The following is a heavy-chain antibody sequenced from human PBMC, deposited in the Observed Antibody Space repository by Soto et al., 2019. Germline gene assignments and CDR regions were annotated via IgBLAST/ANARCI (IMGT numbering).Heavy chain of an antibody. CDR1: RYTFTSYY. CDR2: INPNNGYT. D-gene: IGHD3-3*01. Sequence: GASVKVPCKASRYTFTSYYIHWVRQAPGQGLEWMGWINPNNGYTKYTQKFQGRVTVTRDTSITTAYLELTRLQSDDTAVYYCAKAKFDFWSGYWSPSLDFWGQGTLVTVSS. CDR3: AKAKFDFWSGYWSPSLDF. J-gene: IGHJ4*02. V-gene: IGHV1-2*02.